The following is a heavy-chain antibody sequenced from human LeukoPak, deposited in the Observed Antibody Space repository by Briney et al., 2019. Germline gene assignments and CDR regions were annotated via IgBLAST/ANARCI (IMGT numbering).Heavy chain of an antibody. J-gene: IGHJ5*02. V-gene: IGHV3-11*04. D-gene: IGHD3-3*01. CDR1: GFTFTDYY. CDR3: ARVQLFGVVPNWFDP. Sequence: PGGSLRLSCAASGFTFTDYYMSWIRQAPGKGLEWVSYISSSGSTIYYADSVKGRFTISRDNAKNSLYLQMNSLRAEDTAVYYCARVQLFGVVPNWFDPWGQGTLVTVSS. CDR2: ISSSGSTI.